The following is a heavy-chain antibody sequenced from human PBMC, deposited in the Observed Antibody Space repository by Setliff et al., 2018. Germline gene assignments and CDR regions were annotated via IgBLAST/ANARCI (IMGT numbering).Heavy chain of an antibody. CDR2: TSSGSNSI. CDR1: GFTLSIYS. Sequence: GFLRLSCASSGFTLSIYSMDWVRQAPGKGLAWISYTSSGSNSIYYADSVMGRFTISRDNARNFLCLLMNRLRPEDTAVYYCAKSGGHHCCPLYHHYYMDVWGSGTTGTAP. V-gene: IGHV3-48*01. D-gene: IGHD2-15*01. CDR3: AKSGGHHCCPLYHHYYMDV. J-gene: IGHJ6*03.